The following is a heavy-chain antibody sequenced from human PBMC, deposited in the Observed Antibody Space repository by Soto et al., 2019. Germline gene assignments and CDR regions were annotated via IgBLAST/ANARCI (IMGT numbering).Heavy chain of an antibody. D-gene: IGHD2-2*01. V-gene: IGHV3-66*01. Sequence: EVQLVESGGGLVQPGGSLRLSCAASGFTVNSNYMSWVRQAPGKRLEWVSVIYSDGSTYYADSVKGRFIISRDNSNNTLYFQMNSLRAEDTAVDYCATLTKYHSLAGFYPCWGQGTLVTVSS. CDR2: IYSDGST. J-gene: IGHJ4*02. CDR1: GFTVNSNY. CDR3: ATLTKYHSLAGFYPC.